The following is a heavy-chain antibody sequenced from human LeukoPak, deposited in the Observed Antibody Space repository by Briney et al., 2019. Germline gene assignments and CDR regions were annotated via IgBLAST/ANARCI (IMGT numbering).Heavy chain of an antibody. Sequence: GGSLRLSCAASGFTFSSYWMHWVRQAPGKGLVWVSRTNSDGSSTSYADSVKGRFTISRDNAKNTLYLQMNSLRAEDTAVYYCARWIQFYYYMDVWGKGTTVTISS. D-gene: IGHD2-2*03. CDR2: TNSDGSST. V-gene: IGHV3-74*01. CDR3: ARWIQFYYYMDV. CDR1: GFTFSSYW. J-gene: IGHJ6*03.